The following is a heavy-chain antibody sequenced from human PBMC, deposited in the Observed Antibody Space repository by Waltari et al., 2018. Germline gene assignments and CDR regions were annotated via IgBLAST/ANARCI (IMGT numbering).Heavy chain of an antibody. Sequence: EVQLVESGGGLVQPGGSLRLSCEASGFTFSSYSMNWVRQAPGKGLEWVSYISSSSSTIYYADSGKGPFTIARDNAKNSLYLQMNSLRAEDTAVYYCARETHYDYGGTYYFDYWGQGTLVTVSS. CDR1: GFTFSSYS. CDR2: ISSSSSTI. D-gene: IGHD3-10*01. J-gene: IGHJ4*02. CDR3: ARETHYDYGGTYYFDY. V-gene: IGHV3-48*04.